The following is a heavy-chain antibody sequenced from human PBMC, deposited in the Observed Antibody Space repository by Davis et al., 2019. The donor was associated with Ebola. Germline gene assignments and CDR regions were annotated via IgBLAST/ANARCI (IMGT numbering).Heavy chain of an antibody. Sequence: GESLKISCAASGFTFSSYWMSWVRQAPGKGLEWVANIKQDGSEKYYVDSVKGRFTISRDNAKNSLYLQMNSLRAEDTAVYYCARDSRRWVRLYNWNYDPIQDYMDVWGKGTTVTVSS. CDR1: GFTFSSYW. V-gene: IGHV3-7*01. D-gene: IGHD1-7*01. J-gene: IGHJ6*03. CDR3: ARDSRRWVRLYNWNYDPIQDYMDV. CDR2: IKQDGSEK.